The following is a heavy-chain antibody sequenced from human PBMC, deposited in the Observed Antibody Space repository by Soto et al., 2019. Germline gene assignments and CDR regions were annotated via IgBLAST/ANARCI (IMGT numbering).Heavy chain of an antibody. V-gene: IGHV3-21*01. CDR2: ISSSSSYI. Sequence: ESGGGLVKPGGSLRLSCAASGFTFSSYSMNWVRQAPGKGLEWVSSISSSSSYIYYADSVKGRFTISRDNAKNSLYLQMKSLRAEDTAVYYCARGDYSNYDYYYYYMDVWGKGTTVTVSS. J-gene: IGHJ6*03. D-gene: IGHD4-4*01. CDR1: GFTFSSYS. CDR3: ARGDYSNYDYYYYYMDV.